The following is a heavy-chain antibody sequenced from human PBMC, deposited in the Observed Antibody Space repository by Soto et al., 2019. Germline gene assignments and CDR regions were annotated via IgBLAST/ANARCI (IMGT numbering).Heavy chain of an antibody. CDR1: GGSISSYY. Sequence: QVQLQESGPGLVKPSETLSLTCTVSGGSISSYYWSWIRQPPGKGLEWIGYIYYSGSTHYNPSLXSXAXIXXDTSKNLFSRQLSSVTAADTAVYYCARRYGSCFDYWGQGTLVTVSS. J-gene: IGHJ4*02. D-gene: IGHD5-18*01. CDR3: ARRYGSCFDY. V-gene: IGHV4-59*12. CDR2: IYYSGST.